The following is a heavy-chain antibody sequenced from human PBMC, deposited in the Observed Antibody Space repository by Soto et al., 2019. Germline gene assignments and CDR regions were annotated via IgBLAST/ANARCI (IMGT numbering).Heavy chain of an antibody. CDR3: AATVTTNPDFDY. CDR1: GYTFTSYY. J-gene: IGHJ4*02. CDR2: INPSGGST. D-gene: IGHD4-17*01. Sequence: ALVKVSCKASGYTFTSYYMHWVRQAPGQGLEWMGIINPSGGSTSYAQKFQGRVTMTRDTSTSTVYMELSSLRSEDTAVYYCAATVTTNPDFDYWGQGTLVTVSS. V-gene: IGHV1-46*03.